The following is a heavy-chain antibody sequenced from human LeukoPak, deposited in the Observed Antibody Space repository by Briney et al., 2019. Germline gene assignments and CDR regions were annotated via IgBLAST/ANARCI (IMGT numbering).Heavy chain of an antibody. CDR1: GFTFSNYA. D-gene: IGHD3-22*01. V-gene: IGHV3-23*01. CDR2: ITNSGGST. CDR3: ARRGSGYSQNYFDY. J-gene: IGHJ4*02. Sequence: GGSLRLSCAASGFTFSNYAMSWVRQAPGKGLEWVSGITNSGGSTYYADSVKGRFTISRDNSKNMLDLQMGSLRAEDTAVYYCARRGSGYSQNYFDYWGQGTLVTVSS.